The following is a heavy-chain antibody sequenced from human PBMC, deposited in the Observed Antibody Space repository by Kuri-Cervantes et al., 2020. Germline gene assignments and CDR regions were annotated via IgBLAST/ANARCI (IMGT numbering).Heavy chain of an antibody. V-gene: IGHV3-15*01. CDR2: IKSKTDGGTT. CDR3: TTGRRWELLPYYYYGMDV. D-gene: IGHD1-26*01. J-gene: IGHJ6*02. CDR1: GFTFSNAW. Sequence: ETLSLTCAASGFTFSNAWVSWARQAPGKGLEWVGRIKSKTDGGTTDYAAPVKGRFTISRDDSKNTLYLQMNSLKTEDTAVYYCTTGRRWELLPYYYYGMDVWGQGTTVTVSS.